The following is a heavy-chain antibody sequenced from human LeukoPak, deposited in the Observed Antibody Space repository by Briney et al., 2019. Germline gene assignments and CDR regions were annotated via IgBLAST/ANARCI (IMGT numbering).Heavy chain of an antibody. Sequence: GGSVNVSCKASGYTFTSYDIHWVRQATGQGLEWMGWMNPNSGNTGYAHKFQGRVTMTRNTSISTAYMELSSLRSEDTAVYYCASWGGYWDFFDYWGQGTLVTVSS. CDR1: GYTFTSYD. CDR3: ASWGGYWDFFDY. V-gene: IGHV1-8*01. J-gene: IGHJ4*02. D-gene: IGHD3-3*01. CDR2: MNPNSGNT.